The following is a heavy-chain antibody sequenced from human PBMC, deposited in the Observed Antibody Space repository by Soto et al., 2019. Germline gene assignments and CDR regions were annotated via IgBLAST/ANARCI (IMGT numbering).Heavy chain of an antibody. Sequence: GGSLRLSCAASGFTFSNYGRHWFRQTPGKGLKWVAAISDDGVSKYYADSVQGRFTISRDNSASVVFLQMNSLRPDDTALYFCARAYYFGSGTSYTLYYWGQGTQVTVSS. CDR1: GFTFSNYG. V-gene: IGHV3-30*03. CDR3: ARAYYFGSGTSYTLYY. D-gene: IGHD3-10*01. CDR2: ISDDGVSK. J-gene: IGHJ4*02.